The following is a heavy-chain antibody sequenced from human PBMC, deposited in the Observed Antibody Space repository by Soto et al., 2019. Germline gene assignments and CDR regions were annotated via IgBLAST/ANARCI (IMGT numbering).Heavy chain of an antibody. CDR2: IYNSGST. CDR3: ARLPTYYYDSSGYS. Sequence: SETLSLTCTVSGGSVRTSSYYWIWIRQPPGKGLEWIGYIYNSGSTNYNPSLKSRVTMSVDTSKNQFSLKLSSVTAADTAVYYCARLPTYYYDSSGYSWGQGTLVTSPQ. D-gene: IGHD3-22*01. V-gene: IGHV4-61*01. CDR1: GGSVRTSSYY. J-gene: IGHJ5*02.